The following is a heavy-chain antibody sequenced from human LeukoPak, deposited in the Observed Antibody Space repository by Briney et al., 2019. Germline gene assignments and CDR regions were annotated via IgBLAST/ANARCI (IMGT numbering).Heavy chain of an antibody. CDR1: GFTFSSYA. V-gene: IGHV3-23*01. CDR3: AKELVAVAGDRGIDY. CDR2: VSRSGGSA. D-gene: IGHD6-19*01. J-gene: IGHJ4*02. Sequence: GGSLRLSCAASGFTFSSYAMSWVRQAPGKGLEWVSGVSRSGGSAYYADSVKGRFTISRDNSKNTLYLQMNSLRAEDTAVYYCAKELVAVAGDRGIDYWGQGTLVTVSS.